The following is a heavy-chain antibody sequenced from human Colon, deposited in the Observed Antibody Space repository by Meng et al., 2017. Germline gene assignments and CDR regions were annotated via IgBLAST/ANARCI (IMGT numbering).Heavy chain of an antibody. Sequence: VKWQESGQGLVNPSGPLSLTCTVSGDSISSDIWWSWVRQPPGKGLEWIGEVYHRGDTNYNPSLKSRVVISVDRSKNQFSLNLSSVTAADTAVYYCGRDQGRQLINHWGQGTLVTVSS. CDR2: VYHRGDT. D-gene: IGHD1-1*01. V-gene: IGHV4-4*02. CDR1: GDSISSDIW. J-gene: IGHJ4*02. CDR3: GRDQGRQLINH.